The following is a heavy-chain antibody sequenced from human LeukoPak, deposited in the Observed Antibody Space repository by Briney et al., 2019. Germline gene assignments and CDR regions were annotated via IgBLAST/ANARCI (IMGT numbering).Heavy chain of an antibody. CDR3: ARDLVVVPARFGMDV. D-gene: IGHD2-2*01. CDR1: GGSISSSSYY. CDR2: IYYSGST. Sequence: TSETLSLTCTVSGGSISSSSYYWGWIRQPPGKGLEWIGSIYYSGSTYYNPSLKSRVTISVDTSKNQFSLKLSSVTAADTAVYYCARDLVVVPARFGMDVWGQGTTVTVSS. V-gene: IGHV4-39*07. J-gene: IGHJ6*02.